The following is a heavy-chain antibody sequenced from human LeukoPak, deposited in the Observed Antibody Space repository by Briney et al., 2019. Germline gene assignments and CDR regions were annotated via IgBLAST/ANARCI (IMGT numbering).Heavy chain of an antibody. CDR3: ASTSITMIVVARDY. CDR1: GFTFSRYA. D-gene: IGHD3-22*01. Sequence: PGGSLRLSCAASGFTFSRYAMQWVRQAPDKRLEYVSGMDDSGTHTYYAESVKGRFTMSRDNSRDTLYLQMNSLRAEDTAVYYCASTSITMIVVARDYWGQGTLVTVSS. V-gene: IGHV3-64*02. J-gene: IGHJ4*02. CDR2: MDDSGTHT.